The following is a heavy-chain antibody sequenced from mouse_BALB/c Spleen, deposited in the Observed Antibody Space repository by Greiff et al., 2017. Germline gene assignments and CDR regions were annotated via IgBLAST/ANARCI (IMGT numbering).Heavy chain of an antibody. D-gene: IGHD4-1*01. CDR3: ARSGTGYDMDY. V-gene: IGHV14-3*02. Sequence: EVKLEESGAELVKPGASVQLSCTASGFNIKDTYMHWVKQRPEQGLEWIGRIDPANGNTKYDPKFQGKATITADTSSNTAYLQLSSLTAEDTAVYYCARSGTGYDMDYWGEGTSVTVSS. CDR1: GFNIKDTY. CDR2: IDPANGNT. J-gene: IGHJ4*01.